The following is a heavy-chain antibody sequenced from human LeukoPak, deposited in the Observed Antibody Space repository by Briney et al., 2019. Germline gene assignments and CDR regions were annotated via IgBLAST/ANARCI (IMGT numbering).Heavy chain of an antibody. CDR3: ARQEVNYYYYMDV. J-gene: IGHJ6*03. Sequence: SETLSLTCTVSGGSISSDTYYWAWIRQPPGKGLEWIGSIYYRGSTYYNPSLKSRVTISLDTSKNQFSLKLSSVTAADMAVYYCARQEVNYYYYMDVWGKGTTVTVSS. CDR2: IYYRGST. V-gene: IGHV4-39*01. CDR1: GGSISSDTYY.